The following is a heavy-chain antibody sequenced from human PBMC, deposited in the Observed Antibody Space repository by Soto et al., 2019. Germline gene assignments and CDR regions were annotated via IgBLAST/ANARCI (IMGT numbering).Heavy chain of an antibody. CDR1: GYSFTSYW. CDR2: IHPGDSEA. Sequence: LGESLKISCKGSGYSFTSYWIGWVRQMPGKGLEWMGIIHPGDSEARYSPSLQGQVTISADKSISTAYLQWSSLKASDTAMYYCARLMTTLNSPPKLIAVWAQGTTVPVSS. V-gene: IGHV5-51*01. D-gene: IGHD4-17*01. J-gene: IGHJ6*02. CDR3: ARLMTTLNSPPKLIAV.